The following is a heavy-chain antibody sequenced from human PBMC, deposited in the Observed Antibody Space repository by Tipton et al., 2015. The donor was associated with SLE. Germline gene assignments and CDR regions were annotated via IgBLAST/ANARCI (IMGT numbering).Heavy chain of an antibody. V-gene: IGHV3-48*01. CDR1: GFSFSNYA. CDR2: ISSSSSTI. J-gene: IGHJ4*02. CDR3: AREAS. D-gene: IGHD5-12*01. Sequence: SLRLSCAASGFSFSNYAIHWVRQAPGKGLEWVSYISSSSSTIYYADSVKGRFTISRDNAKNSLYLQMNSLRAEDTAVYYCAREASWGQGTLVTVSS.